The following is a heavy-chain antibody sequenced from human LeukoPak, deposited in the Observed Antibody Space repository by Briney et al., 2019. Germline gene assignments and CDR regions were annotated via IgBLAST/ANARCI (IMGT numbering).Heavy chain of an antibody. J-gene: IGHJ4*02. D-gene: IGHD3-22*01. CDR1: GFSFRSYW. Sequence: GGSLRLSCAASGFSFRSYWMHWVRQAPGKGLVWVSRIKSDGSYRDYADSVKGRFTISRDNAKNTLDLQLNSLRAEDTAVYYCARDLLVYDSSGYYYDYWGQGTLVTVSS. V-gene: IGHV3-74*01. CDR2: IKSDGSYR. CDR3: ARDLLVYDSSGYYYDY.